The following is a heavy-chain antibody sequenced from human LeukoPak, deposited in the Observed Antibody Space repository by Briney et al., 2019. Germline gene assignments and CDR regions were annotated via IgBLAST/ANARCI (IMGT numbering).Heavy chain of an antibody. J-gene: IGHJ4*01. CDR3: AKGIYSSGWSYFDY. CDR2: LSGSGITT. CDR1: GFTFSNSA. Sequence: GGSLRLSCAASGFTFSNSAMSWVRQAPGKGVEWVSTLSGSGITTYYADSVEGRFTISRDNSKNTLYLQMNSLRAEDTAVYYCAKGIYSSGWSYFDYWGHGTLVTVSS. D-gene: IGHD6-19*01. V-gene: IGHV3-23*01.